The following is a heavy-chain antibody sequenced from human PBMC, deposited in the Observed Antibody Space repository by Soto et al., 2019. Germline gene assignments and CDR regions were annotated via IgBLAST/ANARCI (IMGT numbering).Heavy chain of an antibody. CDR3: ARARGNDWYSDY. D-gene: IGHD5-12*01. CDR2: ITHSGTYV. J-gene: IGHJ4*02. Sequence: GGSLRLSCTASGFTFSEYSMSWVRQAPGKGLEWVSSITHSGTYVYYADSVKGRFTISRDSASNSLFLQMTSLRAEDTAVYHCARARGNDWYSDYWGQGTLVTVS. CDR1: GFTFSEYS. V-gene: IGHV3-21*01.